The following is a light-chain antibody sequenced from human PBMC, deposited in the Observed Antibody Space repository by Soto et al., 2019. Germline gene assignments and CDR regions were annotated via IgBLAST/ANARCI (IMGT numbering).Light chain of an antibody. CDR2: GAF. V-gene: IGKV3-20*01. J-gene: IGKJ1*01. CDR1: QSVSSNY. CDR3: QQYGSSPWT. Sequence: EIVLTQSPGTLSLSPGERATFSCRASQSVSSNYLAWYQQKPGQAPRLLIYGAFKRATGIPDRFSGSGSGTDLTLTISRMEPEDFAVYCCQQYGSSPWTFGQGTKVDIK.